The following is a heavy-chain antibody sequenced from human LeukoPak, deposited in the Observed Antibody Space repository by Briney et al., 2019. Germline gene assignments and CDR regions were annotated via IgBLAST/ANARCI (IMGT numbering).Heavy chain of an antibody. D-gene: IGHD6-13*01. J-gene: IGHJ4*02. V-gene: IGHV4-59*11. CDR2: IYYTGGT. Sequence: SETLSLTCTVSGGSISGHYWSWVRQPPGKGLEWIGYIYYTGGTSYNPSLKSRVTISVDTSKNQFSLKVSSVTAADTAVYYCARGGVSSSWTPGYWGQGTLVTVSS. CDR1: GGSISGHY. CDR3: ARGGVSSSWTPGY.